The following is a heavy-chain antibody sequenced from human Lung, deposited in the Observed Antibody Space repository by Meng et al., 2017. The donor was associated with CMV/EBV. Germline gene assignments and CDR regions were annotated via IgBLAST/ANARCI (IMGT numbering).Heavy chain of an antibody. D-gene: IGHD3-3*01. CDR1: SSSFTTSSYY. CDR3: ARHYVPYTIFRVVNYYYYGMDV. V-gene: IGHV4-39*01. CDR2: IYYSGST. Sequence: SETLSLTXXXSSSSFTTSSYYWGWIRQPPGKGLEWIGSIYYSGSTYYNPSLKSRVTISVDTSKNQFSLKLSSVTAADTAVYYCARHYVPYTIFRVVNYYYYGMDVWGQGTTVXVSS. J-gene: IGHJ6*02.